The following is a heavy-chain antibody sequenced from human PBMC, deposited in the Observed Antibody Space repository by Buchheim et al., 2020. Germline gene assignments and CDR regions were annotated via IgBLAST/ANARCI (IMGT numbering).Heavy chain of an antibody. D-gene: IGHD3-10*01. Sequence: EVQLVESGGGLVQPGGSLRLSCAAPGFIFSNYWMHWVRQAPGKGLVWVSQINSDGSDSTYADSVKGRFTISRDNAKNTLYLQMNSLRGEDTAVYYCARDYYGVDYWGQGTL. CDR2: INSDGSDS. J-gene: IGHJ4*02. V-gene: IGHV3-74*01. CDR1: GFIFSNYW. CDR3: ARDYYGVDY.